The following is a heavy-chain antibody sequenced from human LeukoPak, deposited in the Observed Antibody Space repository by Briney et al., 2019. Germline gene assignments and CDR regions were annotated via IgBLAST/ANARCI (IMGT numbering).Heavy chain of an antibody. CDR1: GFTFSSYW. CDR3: ARSGYISTGRFDP. V-gene: IGHV3-74*03. CDR2: INPDGSTT. D-gene: IGHD5-12*01. Sequence: GGSLRLSCAASGFTFSSYWMHWVRQAPGKGLVWVSRINPDGSTTKYADSVKGRFTISRDDAKNTVYLQMNSLRAEDTAVYYCARSGYISTGRFDPWGQGTLVTVSS. J-gene: IGHJ5*02.